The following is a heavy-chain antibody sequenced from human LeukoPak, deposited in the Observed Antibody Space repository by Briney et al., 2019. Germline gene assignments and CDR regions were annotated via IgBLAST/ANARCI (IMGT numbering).Heavy chain of an antibody. J-gene: IGHJ4*02. Sequence: KSSETLSLTCTVSGGSISSSSAYWGWIRQPPGKGLEWIGSIYYSKNTYYNPSLKSRVTISADTSKNQFSLTLGFVSATDTAVYYCVSPRGFSYGYFDYWGQGTLVTVSS. CDR1: GGSISSSSAY. D-gene: IGHD5-18*01. V-gene: IGHV4-39*01. CDR3: VSPRGFSYGYFDY. CDR2: IYYSKNT.